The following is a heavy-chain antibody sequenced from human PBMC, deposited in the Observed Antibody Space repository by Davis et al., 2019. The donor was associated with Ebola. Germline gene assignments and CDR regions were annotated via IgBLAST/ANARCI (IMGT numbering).Heavy chain of an antibody. CDR3: ARGYSGYDFVVVVAATPFDY. D-gene: IGHD2-15*01. Sequence: ASVQVSCKASGYTFTGYYMHWVRQAPGQGLEWMGRINPNSGGTNYAQKFQGRVTMTRDTSISTAYMELSRLRSDDTAVYYCARGYSGYDFVVVVAATPFDYWGQGTLVTVSS. CDR2: INPNSGGT. V-gene: IGHV1-2*06. J-gene: IGHJ4*02. CDR1: GYTFTGYY.